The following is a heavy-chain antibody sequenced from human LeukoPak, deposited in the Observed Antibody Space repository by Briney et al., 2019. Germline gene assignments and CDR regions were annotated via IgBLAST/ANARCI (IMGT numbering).Heavy chain of an antibody. CDR3: ARLRGGGSYFRDAFDI. D-gene: IGHD1-26*01. Sequence: GASVKVSCKASGYTFTDYYMHWVQQAPGKGLEWMGRVDPEDGETIYAEKFQGRVTITADTSTDTAYMELRSLRSDDTAVYYCARLRGGGSYFRDAFDIWVQGTKVNVSS. CDR1: GYTFTDYY. J-gene: IGHJ3*02. V-gene: IGHV1-69-2*01. CDR2: VDPEDGET.